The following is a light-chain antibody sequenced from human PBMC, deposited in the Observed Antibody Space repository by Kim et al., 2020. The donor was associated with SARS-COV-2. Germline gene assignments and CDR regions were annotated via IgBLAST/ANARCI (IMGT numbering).Light chain of an antibody. V-gene: IGKV3-15*01. CDR3: QQYNNWPLT. J-gene: IGKJ4*01. Sequence: EIVMTQSPATLSVSPGERATLSCRASQSVSSNLAWYQQKPGQAPRLLIYGASTRAIGIPARFSGSGSGTEFTLTISSLQSEDLAVYYCQQYNNWPLTFGGGTKVDIK. CDR2: GAS. CDR1: QSVSSN.